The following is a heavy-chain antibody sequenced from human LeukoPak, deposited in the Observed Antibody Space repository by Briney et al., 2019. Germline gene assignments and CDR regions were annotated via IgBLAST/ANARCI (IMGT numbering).Heavy chain of an antibody. CDR2: INPGGGGT. V-gene: IGHV1-46*01. J-gene: IGHJ4*02. CDR3: AREDSGSYDPFDY. CDR1: GYTFTSYY. D-gene: IGHD1-26*01. Sequence: ASVKVSCKASGYTFTSYYMHWVRQAPGQGLEWMGIINPGGGGTSYAQKFQGRATMTRDTSTSTVYMELSSLRSEDTAVYYCAREDSGSYDPFDYWGQGTLVTVSS.